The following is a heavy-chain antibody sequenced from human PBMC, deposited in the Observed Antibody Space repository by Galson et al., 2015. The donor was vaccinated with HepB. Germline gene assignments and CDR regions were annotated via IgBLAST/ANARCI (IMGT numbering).Heavy chain of an antibody. CDR2: ISGSGSST. D-gene: IGHD4-11*01. V-gene: IGHV3-23*01. Sequence: SLRLSCAASGFTFSSYAMSWVRQAPGKGLEWVSGISGSGSSTYYADSVKGRFTISRDNSKNTLYLQMNSLRAEDTAVYSCALHKTPYYYGLDVWGQGTTVTVSS. J-gene: IGHJ6*02. CDR1: GFTFSSYA. CDR3: ALHKTPYYYGLDV.